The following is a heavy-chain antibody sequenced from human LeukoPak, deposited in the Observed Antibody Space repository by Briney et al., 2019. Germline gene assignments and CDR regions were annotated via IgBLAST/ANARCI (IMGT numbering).Heavy chain of an antibody. V-gene: IGHV4-59*01. J-gene: IGHJ4*02. CDR3: ARGDYGDY. CDR2: IYYSGST. CDR1: GGSISSYY. Sequence: SETLSXXXTVSGGSISSYYWSWIRQPPGKGLEWIGYIYYSGSTNYNPSLKSRVTISVDTSKNQFSLKLSSVTAADTAVYYCARGDYGDYWGQGTLVTVSS.